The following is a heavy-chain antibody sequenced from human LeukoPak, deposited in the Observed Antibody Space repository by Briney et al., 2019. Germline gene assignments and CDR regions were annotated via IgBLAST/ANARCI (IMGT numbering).Heavy chain of an antibody. J-gene: IGHJ4*02. V-gene: IGHV3-21*01. Sequence: GGSLRLSCAASGFTFSSYSMNWVRQAPGKGLEWVSSISSSSSYIYYADSVKGRFTISRDNAENSLYLQMNSLRAEDTAVYYCARGKGLYYFDYWGQGTLVTVSS. CDR3: ARGKGLYYFDY. CDR2: ISSSSSYI. CDR1: GFTFSSYS.